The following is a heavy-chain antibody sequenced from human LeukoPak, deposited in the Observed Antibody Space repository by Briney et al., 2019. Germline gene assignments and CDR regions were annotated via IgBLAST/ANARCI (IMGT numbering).Heavy chain of an antibody. Sequence: GGSLRLSCTASGFTFNSYWMHWVRQAPGKGLVWVSRINPDGRSTNYADSVKGRFTISRDNAKNTLYLQMNSLRAEDTAIYYCARVDGSGNSIFDYWGQGTLVPVSS. CDR2: INPDGRST. CDR1: GFTFNSYW. V-gene: IGHV3-74*01. J-gene: IGHJ4*02. CDR3: ARVDGSGNSIFDY. D-gene: IGHD3-22*01.